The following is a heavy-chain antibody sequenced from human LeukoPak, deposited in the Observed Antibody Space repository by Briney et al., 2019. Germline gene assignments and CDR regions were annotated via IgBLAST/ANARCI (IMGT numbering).Heavy chain of an antibody. Sequence: GRSLRLSCAASGFILNDYGMHWVRQAPGKGLEWVADIWFDKNQHFADSVKGRFAISRDNSKNTVYLQMNSLRAEDTAVYYCARGRFLEWSVSDYWGQGTLVTVSS. V-gene: IGHV3-33*01. J-gene: IGHJ4*02. CDR3: ARGRFLEWSVSDY. CDR1: GFILNDYG. D-gene: IGHD3-3*01. CDR2: IWFDKNQ.